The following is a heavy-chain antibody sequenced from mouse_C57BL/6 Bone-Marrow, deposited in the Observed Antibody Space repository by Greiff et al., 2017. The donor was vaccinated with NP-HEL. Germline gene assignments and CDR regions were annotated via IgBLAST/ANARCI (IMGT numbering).Heavy chain of an antibody. V-gene: IGHV14-4*01. CDR3: TALSNGSSPHAMDY. CDR1: GFNIKDDY. CDR2: IDPEDGDT. J-gene: IGHJ4*01. Sequence: VHLKQSGAELVRPGASVKLSCTASGFNIKDDYMHWVKQRPEQGLEWIGWIDPEDGDTEYASKFQGKATITADTSSNTAYLQLSSLTSEDTAVYYCTALSNGSSPHAMDYWSGGTSV. D-gene: IGHD1-1*01.